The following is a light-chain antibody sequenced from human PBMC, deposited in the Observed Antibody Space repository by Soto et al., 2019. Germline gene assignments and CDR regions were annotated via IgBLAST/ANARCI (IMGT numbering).Light chain of an antibody. V-gene: IGKV3-20*01. J-gene: IGKJ2*01. CDR3: QQYGNSPRT. CDR2: GAS. CDR1: QSVGSNY. Sequence: EIVLTQSPGTLSLSPGERATLSCRASQSVGSNYLAWYQQKPGQAPRLLIYGASNRATGIPDRFSGSRSGRDFTRTISRLEPEDFAVYYCQQYGNSPRTFGQGTKLEIK.